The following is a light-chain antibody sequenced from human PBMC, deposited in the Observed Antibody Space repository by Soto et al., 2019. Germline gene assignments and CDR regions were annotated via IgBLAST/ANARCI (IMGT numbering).Light chain of an antibody. CDR1: RSVSSS. J-gene: IGKJ4*01. CDR2: DAS. CDR3: QQRSNWPLT. V-gene: IGKV3-11*01. Sequence: EIVLTQSPATLSLSPGERATLSCRASRSVSSSLAWYQQKPGQAPRLLIYDASNRATGIPARFSGSGSGTDLTLTISSLEPEDFAVYYCQQRSNWPLTFGGGTKVEIK.